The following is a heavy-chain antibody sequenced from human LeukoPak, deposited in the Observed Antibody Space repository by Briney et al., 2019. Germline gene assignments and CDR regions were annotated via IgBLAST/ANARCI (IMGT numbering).Heavy chain of an antibody. V-gene: IGHV4-34*01. J-gene: IGHJ6*03. Sequence: SETLSLTCAVHGGSFSGYYWSWIRQPPGKGLEWIGEINHSGSTNYNPSLKSRVTISVDTSKNQFSLKLSSVTAADTAVYYCARVRRRITIFGVAHNYYYYMDVWGKGTTVTVSS. CDR2: INHSGST. CDR3: ARVRRRITIFGVAHNYYYYMDV. CDR1: GGSFSGYY. D-gene: IGHD3-3*01.